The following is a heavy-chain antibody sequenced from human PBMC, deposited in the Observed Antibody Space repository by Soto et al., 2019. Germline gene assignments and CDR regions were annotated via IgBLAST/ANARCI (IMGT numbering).Heavy chain of an antibody. V-gene: IGHV4-31*03. D-gene: IGHD4-17*01. Sequence: QVQLQESGPGLVKPSQTLSLTCTVSGGSISSGGYYWSWIRQHPGKGLEWIGYIYYSGSTYYNPSLKRRVTISXXTXKXXFSLKLSSVTAADTAVYYCARESADYGGNSRFFDYWGQGTLVTVSS. CDR2: IYYSGST. CDR1: GGSISSGGYY. J-gene: IGHJ4*02. CDR3: ARESADYGGNSRFFDY.